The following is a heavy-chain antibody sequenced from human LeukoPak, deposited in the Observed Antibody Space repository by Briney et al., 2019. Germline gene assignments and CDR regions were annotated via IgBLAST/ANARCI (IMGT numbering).Heavy chain of an antibody. CDR3: ARDRCSSTSCLWYFDY. J-gene: IGHJ4*02. V-gene: IGHV1-18*01. D-gene: IGHD2-2*01. Sequence: ASVKVSCKASGYTFTSYGISWVRQAPGQGLEWMGWISAYNGNTNYAQKLQGRVTMTTDTSTSTAYMELRSLRSEDTAVYYCARDRCSSTSCLWYFDYWGQGTLVTVSS. CDR1: GYTFTSYG. CDR2: ISAYNGNT.